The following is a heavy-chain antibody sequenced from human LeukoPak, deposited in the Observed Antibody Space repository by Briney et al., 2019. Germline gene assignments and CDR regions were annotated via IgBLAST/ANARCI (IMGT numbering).Heavy chain of an antibody. CDR1: GFTFSTYT. D-gene: IGHD6-13*01. Sequence: PGGSLRLSSEASGFTFSTYTMNWVRQAPGKGLEWVSSISSSSSYIYYADSVKGRFTISRDNAKNSLYLQMNSLRAEDTAVYYCASLSRWSVDYWGQGTLVTVSS. J-gene: IGHJ4*02. V-gene: IGHV3-21*01. CDR2: ISSSSSYI. CDR3: ASLSRWSVDY.